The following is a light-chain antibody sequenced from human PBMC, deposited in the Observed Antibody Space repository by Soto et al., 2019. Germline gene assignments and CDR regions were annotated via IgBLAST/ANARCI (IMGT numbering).Light chain of an antibody. Sequence: DIQMTQSPSTLSASVGDRVTITCRASQSISSWLAWYQQKPGKAPKLLIYKASSLEGGVPSRFSGSGSGTDFTLTSSSLQPDDFATYYCQQDHSYSLTFGGGTKVDIK. CDR1: QSISSW. CDR2: KAS. CDR3: QQDHSYSLT. V-gene: IGKV1-5*03. J-gene: IGKJ4*01.